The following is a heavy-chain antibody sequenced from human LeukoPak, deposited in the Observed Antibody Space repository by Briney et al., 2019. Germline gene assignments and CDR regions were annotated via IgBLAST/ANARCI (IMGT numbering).Heavy chain of an antibody. D-gene: IGHD3-16*02. Sequence: PSQTLSLTCTVSGGSVSSGDYYWSWIRQPPGKGLEWIGYIYYSGSTYYNPSLKSRISISVDTSKNQFSLKLSSVTAADTAVYYCARHEGYRDSRFDWFDPWGQGTLVTVSS. J-gene: IGHJ5*02. CDR2: IYYSGST. CDR1: GGSVSSGDYY. CDR3: ARHEGYRDSRFDWFDP. V-gene: IGHV4-30-4*01.